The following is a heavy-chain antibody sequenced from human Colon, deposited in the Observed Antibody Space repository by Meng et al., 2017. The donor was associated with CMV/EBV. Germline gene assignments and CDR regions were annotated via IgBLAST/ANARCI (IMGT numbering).Heavy chain of an antibody. CDR2: ISDYNGNT. CDR3: ARDGADCPTTSCSIDF. D-gene: IGHD2-2*01. J-gene: IGHJ4*02. CDR1: GYTFVNYG. Sequence: GYTFVNYGVSWVRQAPGQGLEWMGWISDYNGNTNYAEKFRGRVSMTTDTSTGTVYMELRSLRSDDTAVYYCARDGADCPTTSCSIDFWGQETLVTVSS. V-gene: IGHV1-18*01.